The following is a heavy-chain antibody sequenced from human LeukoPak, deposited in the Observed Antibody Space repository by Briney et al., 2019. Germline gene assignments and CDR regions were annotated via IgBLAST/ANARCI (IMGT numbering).Heavy chain of an antibody. CDR3: ARGLFIYDSSGYNAFDI. V-gene: IGHV1-8*01. D-gene: IGHD3-22*01. Sequence: ASVKVSCYASGYTFTSYDINWVRQATGQGLEWMGWMNPNSGNTGYAQKFQGRVTMTRNTSISTAYMELSSLRSEDTAVYYCARGLFIYDSSGYNAFDIWGQGTMVTVSS. J-gene: IGHJ3*02. CDR2: MNPNSGNT. CDR1: GYTFTSYD.